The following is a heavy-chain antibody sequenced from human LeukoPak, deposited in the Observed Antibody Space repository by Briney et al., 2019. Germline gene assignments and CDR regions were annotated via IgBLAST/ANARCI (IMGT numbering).Heavy chain of an antibody. V-gene: IGHV3-15*01. J-gene: IGHJ4*02. CDR2: IKAEAEDGTT. CDR1: GFIFSKAW. D-gene: IGHD3-16*01. Sequence: PGGSLRLSCAASGFIFSKAWMAWVRQAPGKGLEWVGHIKAEAEDGTTDYVAPVKGRFTISRDDAKSTLYLQMNSLNNEDTAVYFCTSALNLVLGELLGYWGQGTLVTVSS. CDR3: TSALNLVLGELLGY.